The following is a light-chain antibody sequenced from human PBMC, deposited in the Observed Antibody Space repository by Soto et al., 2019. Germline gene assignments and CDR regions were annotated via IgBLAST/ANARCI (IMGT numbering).Light chain of an antibody. CDR1: QSLLHSSGYNY. CDR2: LGS. J-gene: IGKJ3*01. V-gene: IGKV2-28*01. Sequence: DVVMTQSPLSLPVNPGEPASISCRSSQSLLHSSGYNYLDWYLQKPGQSPQLLIYLGSNRASGVPDRFSGSGSGTDFTLKISRVEAEDVGVYYCMQPLHSPFTFGPGTKVDIK. CDR3: MQPLHSPFT.